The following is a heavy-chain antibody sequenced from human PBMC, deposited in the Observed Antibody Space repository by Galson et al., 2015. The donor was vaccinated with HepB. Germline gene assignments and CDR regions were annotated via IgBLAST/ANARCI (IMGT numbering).Heavy chain of an antibody. CDR2: IRSKANSYAT. D-gene: IGHD3-22*01. V-gene: IGHV3-73*01. Sequence: SLRLSCAASGFTFSGSAMHWVRQASGKGLEWVGRIRSKANSYATAYAASVKGRFTISRDDSKNTAYLQMNSLKTEDTAVYYCTSSSMIVLRGGLHDAFDIWGQGTMVTVSS. J-gene: IGHJ3*02. CDR3: TSSSMIVLRGGLHDAFDI. CDR1: GFTFSGSA.